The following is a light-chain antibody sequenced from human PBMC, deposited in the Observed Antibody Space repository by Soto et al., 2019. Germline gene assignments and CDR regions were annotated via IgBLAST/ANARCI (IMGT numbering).Light chain of an antibody. V-gene: IGKV3-20*01. CDR2: GAS. CDR1: QSVSNSY. J-gene: IGKJ1*01. CDR3: QQYGSSPET. Sequence: ETVLTQSPGTLSLSPGERATLSCRASQSVSNSYLAWYQQKPGQAPRLLIYGASSRATGIPDRFSGSGSGTDFTLTISRLEPEDFAVYYCQQYGSSPETFGQGTKVDIK.